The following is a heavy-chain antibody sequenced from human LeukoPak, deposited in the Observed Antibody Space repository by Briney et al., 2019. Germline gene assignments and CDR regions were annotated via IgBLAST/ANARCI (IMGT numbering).Heavy chain of an antibody. CDR3: AKERRTYYYDRSGYYYDDAFDI. D-gene: IGHD3-22*01. CDR1: GFTFSSYS. CDR2: ISSSSTI. J-gene: IGHJ3*02. V-gene: IGHV3-48*01. Sequence: GGSLRLSCVVSGFTFSSYSMNWVRQAPGKGLEWVSYISSSSTIYYADSVKGRFTISRDNSKNTLYLQMNSLRAEDTAVYYCAKERRTYYYDRSGYYYDDAFDIWGQGTKVTVSS.